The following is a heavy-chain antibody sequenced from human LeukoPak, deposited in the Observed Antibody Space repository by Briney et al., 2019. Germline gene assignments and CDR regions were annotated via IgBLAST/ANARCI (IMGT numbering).Heavy chain of an antibody. CDR3: ARDGSRGAFDI. CDR2: ISGSGTTI. J-gene: IGHJ3*02. D-gene: IGHD6-25*01. CDR1: GFTFSDYY. V-gene: IGHV3-11*01. Sequence: AGGSLRLSCAASGFTFSDYYVSWIRQPPGKGLEWVSYISGSGTTIYYADSVEGRFTISRDNAKSSVYLQMNSLRGEDTAVYFCARDGSRGAFDIWGQGTMVSVSS.